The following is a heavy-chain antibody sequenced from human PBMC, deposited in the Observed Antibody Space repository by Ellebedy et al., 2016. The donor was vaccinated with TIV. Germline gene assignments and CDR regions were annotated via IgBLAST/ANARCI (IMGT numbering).Heavy chain of an antibody. D-gene: IGHD3-9*01. CDR3: GADRQVRWTYY. V-gene: IGHV4-39*03. Sequence: SETLSLTXTVSGGSVTTSSDYYWGWIRQPPGKGLEWIGSVSYRGSTYYNPSLESRLTMSVDTSRNQFFLKLTSLTAADTAVYYCGADRQVRWTYYWGQGTLVTVSS. J-gene: IGHJ4*02. CDR1: GGSVTTSSDYY. CDR2: VSYRGST.